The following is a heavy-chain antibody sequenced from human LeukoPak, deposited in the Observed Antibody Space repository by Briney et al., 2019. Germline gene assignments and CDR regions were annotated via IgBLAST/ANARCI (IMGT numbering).Heavy chain of an antibody. J-gene: IGHJ6*04. D-gene: IGHD3-10*01. CDR1: GYTLTELS. CDR2: FDPEDGET. V-gene: IGHV1-24*01. CDR3: ATSSGSYYNLYYYYGMDV. Sequence: ASVRVSYTVSGYTLTELSMHWVRQAPGKGGEGMGGFDPEDGETIYTQKFQGRGTITEDTTTDTAYMELSSLRSEDTAVYYCATSSGSYYNLYYYYGMDVWGKGTTVTVSS.